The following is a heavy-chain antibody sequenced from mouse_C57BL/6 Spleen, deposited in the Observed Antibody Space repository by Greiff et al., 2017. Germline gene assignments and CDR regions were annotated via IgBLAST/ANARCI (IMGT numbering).Heavy chain of an antibody. CDR3: ARDGEGYGLHYFDY. CDR1: GFTFSSYA. D-gene: IGHD1-2*01. Sequence: EVKLMESGGGLVKPGGSLKLSCAASGFTFSSYAMSWVRQTPEKRLEWVATISDGGSYTYYPDNVKGRFTISRDNAKNNLYLQMSHLKSEDTAMYYCARDGEGYGLHYFDYWGQGTTLTVSS. V-gene: IGHV5-4*01. J-gene: IGHJ2*01. CDR2: ISDGGSYT.